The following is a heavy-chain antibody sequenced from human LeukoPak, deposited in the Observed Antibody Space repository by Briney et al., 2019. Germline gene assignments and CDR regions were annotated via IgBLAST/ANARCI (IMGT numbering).Heavy chain of an antibody. CDR1: GFTFSNYG. CDR2: IRYDGFNK. CDR3: AKKTIVGATVDAFDI. J-gene: IGHJ3*02. V-gene: IGHV3-30*02. Sequence: GGSLRLSCAASGFTFSNYGMHWVRQAAGKGLEWVASIRYDGFNKYYADSLKGRFTISRDNSKNTLYLQMNSLRAEDTAVYYCAKKTIVGATVDAFDIWGQGTMVIVSS. D-gene: IGHD1-26*01.